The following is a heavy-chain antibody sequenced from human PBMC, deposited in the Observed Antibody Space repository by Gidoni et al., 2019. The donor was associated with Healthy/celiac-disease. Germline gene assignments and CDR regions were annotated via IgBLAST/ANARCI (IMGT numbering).Heavy chain of an antibody. V-gene: IGHV3-21*01. D-gene: IGHD2-21*02. CDR3: ARDGCGGDCYSSHYYYYYGMDV. CDR2: ISSSSSYI. J-gene: IGHJ6*02. Sequence: EVQLVESGGGLVKPGGSLRLSCAASGFTFSSYSMNWVRQAPGKGLEWVSSISSSSSYIYYADSVKCRFTISRDNAKNSLYLQMNSLRAEDTAVYYCARDGCGGDCYSSHYYYYYGMDVWGQGTTVTVSS. CDR1: GFTFSSYS.